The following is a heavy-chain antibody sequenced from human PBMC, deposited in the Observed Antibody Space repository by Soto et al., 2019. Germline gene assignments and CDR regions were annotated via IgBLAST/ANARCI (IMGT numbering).Heavy chain of an antibody. CDR3: ARGRYGDY. V-gene: IGHV1-18*01. CDR2: ISAHNGNT. Sequence: QVHLVQSGAEVKKPGASVKVSCQGSGYAFTTYGITWVRQAPGQGLEWMGWISAHNGNTNYAQELQGRVTVTRDTSTSTAYMELRRLRNADTAVYYCARGRYGDYWGQGALVTVSS. J-gene: IGHJ4*02. D-gene: IGHD1-1*01. CDR1: GYAFTTYG.